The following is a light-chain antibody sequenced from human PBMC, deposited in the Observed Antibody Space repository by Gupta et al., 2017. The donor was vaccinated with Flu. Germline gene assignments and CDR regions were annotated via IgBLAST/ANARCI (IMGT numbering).Light chain of an antibody. V-gene: IGLV2-14*03. CDR2: DVT. J-gene: IGLJ3*02. Sequence: HSALPPPASVPGTPGQSITISCTGTNSDIGRDDYISWYQQHPGTDPKLIIYDVTYRPAGASDRFSGSKSGNTAALTIAGRQAEDEDVYYCCSFTSSNTMFGGGTKLTVL. CDR1: NSDIGRDDY. CDR3: CSFTSSNTM.